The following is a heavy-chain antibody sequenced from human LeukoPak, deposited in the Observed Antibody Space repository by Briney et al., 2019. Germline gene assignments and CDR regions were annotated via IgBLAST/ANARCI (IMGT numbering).Heavy chain of an antibody. CDR3: AKDGKQVGATLGGY. CDR2: ISGSGGNT. D-gene: IGHD1-26*01. Sequence: GGSLRLSCAASGFTFNSYAMSWVRQAPGKGLEWVSAISGSGGNTYYADSVKGRFTIPRDNSKNTLYLHIKSLRGEDTDVYYCAKDGKQVGATLGGYWGQGTLVTVSS. V-gene: IGHV3-23*01. J-gene: IGHJ4*02. CDR1: GFTFNSYA.